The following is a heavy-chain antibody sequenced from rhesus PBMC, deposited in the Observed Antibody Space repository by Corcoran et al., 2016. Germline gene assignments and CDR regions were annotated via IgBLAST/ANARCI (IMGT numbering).Heavy chain of an antibody. CDR2: IENKAKCVTT. J-gene: IGHJ4*01. CDR3: ARDFGQDY. D-gene: IGHD3-3*01. V-gene: IGHV3S22*01. Sequence: EVQLVESGGGLVQPGGSLRLSGAASGSNFSDSYLSWVGQAPGKGPEWVGFIENKAKCVTTEYAASVKGRLTISRNDSKSIASLQMNSLKTEDTAVYYCARDFGQDYWGQGVLVTVSS. CDR1: GSNFSDSY.